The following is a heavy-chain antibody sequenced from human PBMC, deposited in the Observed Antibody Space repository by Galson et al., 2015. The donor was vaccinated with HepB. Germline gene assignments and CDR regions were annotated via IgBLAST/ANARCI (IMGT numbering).Heavy chain of an antibody. V-gene: IGHV1-69*13. CDR2: IIPIFGTA. CDR1: GGTFSSYA. Sequence: SVKVSCKASGGTFSSYAISWVRQAPGQGLKWMGGIIPIFGTANYAQKFQGRVTITADESTSTAYMELSSLRSEDTAVYYCATGYSFGVDYYYYMDVWGKGTTVTVSS. J-gene: IGHJ6*03. CDR3: ATGYSFGVDYYYYMDV. D-gene: IGHD1-26*01.